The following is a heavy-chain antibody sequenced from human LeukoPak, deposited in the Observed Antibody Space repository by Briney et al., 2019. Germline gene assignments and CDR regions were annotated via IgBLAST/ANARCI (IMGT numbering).Heavy chain of an antibody. J-gene: IGHJ6*03. Sequence: ASVKVSCKASGYTFTSCGISWVRQAPGQGLEWMGWISAYNGNTNYAQKLQGRVAMTTDTSTSTAYMELRSLRSDDTAVYYCARGGIAVAGNTNYYYYMDVWGKGTTVAVSS. CDR1: GYTFTSCG. D-gene: IGHD6-19*01. V-gene: IGHV1-18*01. CDR3: ARGGIAVAGNTNYYYYMDV. CDR2: ISAYNGNT.